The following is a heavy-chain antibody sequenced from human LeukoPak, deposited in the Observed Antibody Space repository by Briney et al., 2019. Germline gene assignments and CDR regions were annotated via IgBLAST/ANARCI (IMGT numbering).Heavy chain of an antibody. D-gene: IGHD3-10*01. Sequence: GASLKPSRAAAAFTFSSYAMHSVRHAPGKGLEWVAVISYDGSNKYYADSVKGRFTISRDNSKNTLYLQMNSLRAEDTAVYYCARDRYYYGSGSEGTDYWGQGTLVTVSS. CDR3: ARDRYYYGSGSEGTDY. J-gene: IGHJ4*02. CDR2: ISYDGSNK. V-gene: IGHV3-30*04. CDR1: AFTFSSYA.